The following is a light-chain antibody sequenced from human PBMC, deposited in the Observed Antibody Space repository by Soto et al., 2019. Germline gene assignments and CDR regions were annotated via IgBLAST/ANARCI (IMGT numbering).Light chain of an antibody. CDR1: SSNIGAGYG. CDR2: GNS. Sequence: QSVLTQPPSVSGAPGQRVTISCTGSSSNIGAGYGVHWYQQLPGTAPKLLIYGNSNRPSGVPDRFSGSKSGTSASLAITGLQAEDEADYYCQSYDSSLRGSVFGTGTKLTVL. CDR3: QSYDSSLRGSV. V-gene: IGLV1-40*01. J-gene: IGLJ1*01.